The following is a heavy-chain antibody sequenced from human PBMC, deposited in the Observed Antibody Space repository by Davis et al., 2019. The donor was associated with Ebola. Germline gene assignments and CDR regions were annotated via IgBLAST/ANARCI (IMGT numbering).Heavy chain of an antibody. D-gene: IGHD6-19*01. CDR2: IYYSGST. CDR1: GGSISSYY. Sequence: PSETLSLTCPLSGGSISSYYWSWIRQPPGKGLEWIGYIYYSGSTNYNPSLKSRVTISVDTSKKQFSLKLSSVTAADTAVYYCARVLGWSSGWYHLGDWGQRTLDTVSS. J-gene: IGHJ4*02. CDR3: ARVLGWSSGWYHLGD. V-gene: IGHV4-59*01.